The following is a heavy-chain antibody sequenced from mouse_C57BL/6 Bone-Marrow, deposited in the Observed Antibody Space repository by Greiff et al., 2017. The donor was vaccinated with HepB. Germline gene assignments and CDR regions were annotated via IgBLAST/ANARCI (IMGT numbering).Heavy chain of an antibody. J-gene: IGHJ1*03. Sequence: VQLKESVAELVRPGASVKLSCTASGFNIKNTYMHWVKQRPEQGLEWIGRIDPANGNTKYAPKFQGKATITADTSSNTAYLQLSSLTSEDTAIYDCARERGTGVVPYWYFDVWGTGTTVTVSS. CDR3: ARERGTGVVPYWYFDV. V-gene: IGHV14-3*01. CDR1: GFNIKNTY. D-gene: IGHD1-1*01. CDR2: IDPANGNT.